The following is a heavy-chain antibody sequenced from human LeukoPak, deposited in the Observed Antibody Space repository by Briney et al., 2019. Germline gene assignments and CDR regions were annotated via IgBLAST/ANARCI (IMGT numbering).Heavy chain of an antibody. D-gene: IGHD2-21*01. CDR1: GGSISSYY. Sequence: KTSETLSLTCTVSGGSISSYYWSWIRQPPGKGLEWIGYIYYSGSTNYNPSLKSRVTISVDTSKNQFSLKLSSVTAADTAVYYCARASLWKKLDYWGQGTLVTVSS. V-gene: IGHV4-59*01. CDR3: ARASLWKKLDY. J-gene: IGHJ4*02. CDR2: IYYSGST.